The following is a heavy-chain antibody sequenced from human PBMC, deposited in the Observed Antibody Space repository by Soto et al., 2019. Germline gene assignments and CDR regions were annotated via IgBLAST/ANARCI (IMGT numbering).Heavy chain of an antibody. V-gene: IGHV3-30*03. D-gene: IGHD3-22*01. CDR2: VSDERSSK. J-gene: IGHJ3*02. CDR3: ARELVVVIPTAQGAFDI. Sequence: PGGSLRLSCVASGFSFSTSGMHWVRQAPGKGLEWVAVVSDERSSKFYADSVKVRFTISRDNSKNTLYLQMNGLIAEDTAVYYCARELVVVIPTAQGAFDIWGQGIMVTVSS. CDR1: GFSFSTSG.